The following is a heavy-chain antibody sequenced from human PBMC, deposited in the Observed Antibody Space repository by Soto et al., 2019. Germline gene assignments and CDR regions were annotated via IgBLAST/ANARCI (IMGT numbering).Heavy chain of an antibody. Sequence: QVQLVESGGGVVQPGRSLRLSCAASGFTFSSYAMHWVRQAPGKGLAWVAVISYDGSNKYYADSVNGRFTISRDNSKNTLYLQMNSLRAEDTAVYYCARDYYRFNSGYGFSMDVWGQGTTVTVSS. V-gene: IGHV3-30-3*01. D-gene: IGHD5-12*01. CDR2: ISYDGSNK. CDR1: GFTFSSYA. CDR3: ARDYYRFNSGYGFSMDV. J-gene: IGHJ6*02.